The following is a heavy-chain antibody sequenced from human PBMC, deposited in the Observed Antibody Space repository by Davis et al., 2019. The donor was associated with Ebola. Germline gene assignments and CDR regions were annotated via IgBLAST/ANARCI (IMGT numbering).Heavy chain of an antibody. CDR1: GYTFTSYD. CDR3: ARGWGLEPQEHYFTY. D-gene: IGHD1-1*01. Sequence: ASVKVSCKASGYTFTSYDINWVRQATGQGLEWMGWMNPNSGNTGYAQKFQGRVTMTRNTSISTAYMELSSLRSEDTAVYYCARGWGLEPQEHYFTYWGQGTLVTVSS. CDR2: MNPNSGNT. J-gene: IGHJ4*02. V-gene: IGHV1-8*01.